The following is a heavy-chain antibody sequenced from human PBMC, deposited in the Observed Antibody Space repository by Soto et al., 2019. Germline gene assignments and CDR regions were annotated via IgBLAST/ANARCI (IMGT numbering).Heavy chain of an antibody. D-gene: IGHD1-26*01. CDR1: GDSYSISTYS. CDR2: IYQSGVT. Sequence: SETLSLTCNMSGDSYSISTYSWSWIRQPPGKALQWIGFIYQSGVTSYNPSLASRVSISLDRSNNQCSLKLKSVTAADTAVYYCVTVNLVGAAYYFDYWGPGTLVTVSS. J-gene: IGHJ4*02. CDR3: VTVNLVGAAYYFDY. V-gene: IGHV4-30-2*01.